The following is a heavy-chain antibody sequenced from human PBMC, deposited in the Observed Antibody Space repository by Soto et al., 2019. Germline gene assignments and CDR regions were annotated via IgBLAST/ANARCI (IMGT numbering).Heavy chain of an antibody. J-gene: IGHJ6*02. CDR3: AHGDSNYGGWCSWHYYYGLDV. D-gene: IGHD4-4*01. Sequence: SGPTLVNPTQTLTLTCTFSGFSLSTSGVGVGWIRQPPGKALEWLALIYWNDDKRYSPSLKSRLTITKDTSKNQVVLTMTNMDPVDTATYYCAHGDSNYGGWCSWHYYYGLDVWGQGTTVTVSS. V-gene: IGHV2-5*01. CDR2: IYWNDDK. CDR1: GFSLSTSGVG.